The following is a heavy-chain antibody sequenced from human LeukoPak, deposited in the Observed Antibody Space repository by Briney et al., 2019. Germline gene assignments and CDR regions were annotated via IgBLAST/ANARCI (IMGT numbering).Heavy chain of an antibody. J-gene: IGHJ3*02. CDR1: GGSISSYY. CDR2: IYYSGST. Sequence: KPSETLSLTCTVSGGSISSYYWSWIRQPPGKGLEWIGYIYYSGSTNYNPSLKSRVTISVDTSKNQFSLKLSSVTAADTAVYYCARRGVYDSSGYYEDDAFDIWGQGTMVTVSS. D-gene: IGHD3-22*01. V-gene: IGHV4-59*08. CDR3: ARRGVYDSSGYYEDDAFDI.